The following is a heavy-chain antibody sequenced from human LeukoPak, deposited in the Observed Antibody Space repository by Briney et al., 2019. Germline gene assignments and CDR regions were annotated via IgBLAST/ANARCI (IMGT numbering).Heavy chain of an antibody. J-gene: IGHJ2*01. V-gene: IGHV4-39*07. Sequence: PSETLSLTCTVSGGSISSSSYYWGWIRQPPGKGLEWIGSIYYSGSTYYNPSLKSRVTISVDTSKNQFSLKLSSVTAADTAVYYCARGSWIQLWFDLWGRGTLVTVSS. D-gene: IGHD5-18*01. CDR1: GGSISSSSYY. CDR3: ARGSWIQLWFDL. CDR2: IYYSGST.